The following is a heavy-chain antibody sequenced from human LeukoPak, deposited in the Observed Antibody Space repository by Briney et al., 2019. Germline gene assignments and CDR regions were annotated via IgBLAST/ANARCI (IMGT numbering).Heavy chain of an antibody. J-gene: IGHJ3*02. D-gene: IGHD3-10*01. CDR1: GGSISSYY. CDR3: TRVAFGDHFDI. CDR2: IYYTGST. V-gene: IGHV4-59*01. Sequence: SETLSLTCTVSGGSISSYYWSWIRQPPGKGLKWIGYIYYTGSTNYNPSLKSRVTISLDTSKNQFSLKVTSMTAADTAVYYCTRVAFGDHFDIWGQGTMVTVSS.